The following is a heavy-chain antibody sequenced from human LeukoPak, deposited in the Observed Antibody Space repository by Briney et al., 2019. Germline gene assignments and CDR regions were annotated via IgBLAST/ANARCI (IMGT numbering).Heavy chain of an antibody. D-gene: IGHD5-24*01. J-gene: IGHJ4*02. CDR2: IGTAGDT. V-gene: IGHV3-13*01. Sequence: GRSLRLSCAASGFTFSSYDMHWVRQATGKGLEWVSAIGTAGDTYYPGSVKGRFTISRENAKNSLYLQMNSLRAGDTAVYYCARADGDGYNFGFDYWGQGTLVTVSS. CDR3: ARADGDGYNFGFDY. CDR1: GFTFSSYD.